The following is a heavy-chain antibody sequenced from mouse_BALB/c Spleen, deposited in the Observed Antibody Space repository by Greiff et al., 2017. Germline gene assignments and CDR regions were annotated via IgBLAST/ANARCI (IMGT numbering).Heavy chain of an antibody. CDR2: ISSGGSYT. J-gene: IGHJ4*01. Sequence: DVQLVESGGDLVKPGGSLKLSCAASGFTFSSYGMSWVRQTPDKRLEWVATISSGGSYTYYPDSVKGRFTISRDNAKNTLYLQMSSLKSEDTAMYYCARDGNYGAMDYWGQGTSVTVSS. V-gene: IGHV5-6*01. D-gene: IGHD2-1*01. CDR3: ARDGNYGAMDY. CDR1: GFTFSSYG.